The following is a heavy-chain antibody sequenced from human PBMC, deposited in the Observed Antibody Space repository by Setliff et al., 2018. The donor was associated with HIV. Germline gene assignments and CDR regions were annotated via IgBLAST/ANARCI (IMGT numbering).Heavy chain of an antibody. CDR1: GYTFTSYY. CDR2: IHPSGGST. D-gene: IGHD6-13*01. J-gene: IGHJ4*02. Sequence: ASVKVSCKASGYTFTSYYIHWVRQAPGQGLEWMGVIHPSGGSTSYAQKFQGRVTITADESTSTAYMELSSLRSEDTAVYYCARKGGAATGTDYFDYWGQGTLVTVSS. CDR3: ARKGGAATGTDYFDY. V-gene: IGHV1-46*01.